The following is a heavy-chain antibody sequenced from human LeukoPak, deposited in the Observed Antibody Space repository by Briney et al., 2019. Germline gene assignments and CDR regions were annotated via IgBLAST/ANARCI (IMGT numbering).Heavy chain of an antibody. CDR1: GSAFQTYG. Sequence: GGPLRPPVGAPGSAFQTYGIHGFPRAPGKGRRGWAAIWQDGEKKYFSDSVKGRFTASRDNPKNTVYLQMNSLRAEDTAVYFCARGTRVELPRYYYHGMDVWGPGTTVSVSS. J-gene: IGHJ6*02. D-gene: IGHD2-2*01. CDR3: ARGTRVELPRYYYHGMDV. V-gene: IGHV3-33*01. CDR2: IWQDGEKK.